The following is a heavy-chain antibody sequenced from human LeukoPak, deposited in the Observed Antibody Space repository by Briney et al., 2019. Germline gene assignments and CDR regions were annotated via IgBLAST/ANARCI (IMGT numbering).Heavy chain of an antibody. V-gene: IGHV3-23*01. D-gene: IGHD1-26*01. J-gene: IGHJ4*02. CDR3: AKAVDGSYKFDY. Sequence: GGSLRLSCAASGFAFSSYAMHWVRQAPGKGLEWVSTISGGGSSTYYTDSVKGRFTISRDNSKNTLYLQMNSLRAEDTAIYYCAKAVDGSYKFDYWGQGTLVTVSS. CDR1: GFAFSSYA. CDR2: ISGGGSST.